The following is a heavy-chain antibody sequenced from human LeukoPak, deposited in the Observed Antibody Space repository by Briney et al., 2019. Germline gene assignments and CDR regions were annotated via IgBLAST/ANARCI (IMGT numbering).Heavy chain of an antibody. J-gene: IGHJ6*02. D-gene: IGHD2-15*01. Sequence: SETLSLTCTVSGGSISGTDLYWGWIRQLPGQGLEWIGNIHSSGNSFCDPSLKSRVTISVDTSKNQFSLKLSSVTAADTAVYYCEKDSHLDVWGQGTTVTVSS. CDR3: EKDSHLDV. CDR1: GGSISGTDLY. CDR2: IHSSGNS. V-gene: IGHV4-39*01.